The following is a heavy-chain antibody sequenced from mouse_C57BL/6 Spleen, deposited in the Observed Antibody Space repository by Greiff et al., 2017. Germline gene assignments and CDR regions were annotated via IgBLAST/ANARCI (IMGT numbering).Heavy chain of an antibody. CDR2: IRSKSNNYAT. V-gene: IGHV10-1*01. D-gene: IGHD6-5*01. CDR3: VRHKSYDCDV. J-gene: IGHJ1*03. Sequence: EVKVEESGGGLVQPKGSLKLSCAASGFSFNTYAMNWVRQAPGKGLEWVARIRSKSNNYATYYADSVKDRFTISRDDSESMLYLQMNNLKTEDTAMYYCVRHKSYDCDVWGTGTTVTVSS. CDR1: GFSFNTYA.